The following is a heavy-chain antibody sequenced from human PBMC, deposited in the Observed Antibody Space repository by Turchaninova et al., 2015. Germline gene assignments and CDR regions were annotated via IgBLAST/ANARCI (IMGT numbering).Heavy chain of an antibody. CDR1: GFTFSSYG. V-gene: IGHV3-33*01. D-gene: IGHD3/OR15-3a*01. J-gene: IGHJ4*02. CDR3: ASGLYFDY. CDR2: VWYDGGNK. Sequence: QVQLVESGGGVVQPGRSLRLSCAASGFTFSSYGMHWVRQAPGTGLGWLAVVWYDGGNKYYTDSVKGRFTIYRDHSKNTLYLQMNSLRAEDTAVYYCASGLYFDYWGQGTLVTVSS.